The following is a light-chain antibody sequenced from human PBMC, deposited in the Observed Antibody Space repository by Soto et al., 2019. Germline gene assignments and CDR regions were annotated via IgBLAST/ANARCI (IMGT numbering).Light chain of an antibody. CDR1: SSNIGINT. V-gene: IGLV1-44*01. Sequence: QSVLTQPPSESGTAGQGGTISCSGSSSNIGINTVNWYQQVPGTAPKLLIYTDNQRPSGVPDRFSGSKSGTSASLAISGLQSEDEADYYCAAWDDSLNGLYVFGTGTKVTVL. CDR2: TDN. J-gene: IGLJ1*01. CDR3: AAWDDSLNGLYV.